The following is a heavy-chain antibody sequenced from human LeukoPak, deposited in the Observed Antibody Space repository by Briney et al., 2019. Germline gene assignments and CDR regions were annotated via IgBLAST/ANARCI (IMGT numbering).Heavy chain of an antibody. Sequence: GSSVKVSCKASGGTFSSYAISWVRQAPGQGLEWMGRIIPILGIANYAQKFQGRVTITADKSTSTAYMELSSLRSEDTAVYYCARDLRGYSGSYYWSDPWGQGTLVTVSS. D-gene: IGHD1-26*01. V-gene: IGHV1-69*04. CDR3: ARDLRGYSGSYYWSDP. J-gene: IGHJ5*02. CDR2: IIPILGIA. CDR1: GGTFSSYA.